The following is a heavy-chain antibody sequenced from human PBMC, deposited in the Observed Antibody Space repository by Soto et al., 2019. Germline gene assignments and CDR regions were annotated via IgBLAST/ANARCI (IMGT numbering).Heavy chain of an antibody. Sequence: GGSLRLSCAASGFTFSSYAMSWVRQAPGKGLEWVSAISGSGGSTYYADSVKGRFTISRDNSKNTLYLQMNSLRAGDTAVYYCAKEGPNYDFWSSEIRTGDYYGMDVWGQGTTVTVSS. CDR3: AKEGPNYDFWSSEIRTGDYYGMDV. CDR1: GFTFSSYA. J-gene: IGHJ6*02. CDR2: ISGSGGST. D-gene: IGHD3-3*01. V-gene: IGHV3-23*01.